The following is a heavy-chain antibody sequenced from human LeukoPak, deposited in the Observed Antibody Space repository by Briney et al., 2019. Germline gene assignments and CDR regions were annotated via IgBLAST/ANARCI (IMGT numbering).Heavy chain of an antibody. V-gene: IGHV3-30*18. CDR3: AKDLPFRGNAFDI. CDR1: GFTFSSYG. D-gene: IGHD5/OR15-5a*01. Sequence: PGGSLRLSCAASGFTFSSYGMHWVRQAPGKGPEWVAVKSYDGSNKYYADSVKGRFTISRDNSKNTLYLQMNSLRAEDTAVYYCAKDLPFRGNAFDIWGQGTMVTVSS. J-gene: IGHJ3*02. CDR2: KSYDGSNK.